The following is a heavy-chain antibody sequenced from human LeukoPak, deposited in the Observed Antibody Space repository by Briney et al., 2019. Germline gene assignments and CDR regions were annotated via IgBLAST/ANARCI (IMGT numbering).Heavy chain of an antibody. CDR2: IYTSGST. Sequence: PSETLSLTCAVYGGSFSGYYWSWIRQPAGKGLEWIGRIYTSGSTNYNPSLKSRVTMSVDTSKNQFSLKLSSVTAADTAVYYCARDQEWLGLTNFDYWGQGTLVTVSS. CDR3: ARDQEWLGLTNFDY. V-gene: IGHV4-4*07. CDR1: GGSFSGYY. J-gene: IGHJ4*02. D-gene: IGHD6-19*01.